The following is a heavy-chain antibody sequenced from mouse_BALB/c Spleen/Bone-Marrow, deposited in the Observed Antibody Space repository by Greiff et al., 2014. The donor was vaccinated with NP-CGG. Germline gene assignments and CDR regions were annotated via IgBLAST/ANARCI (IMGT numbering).Heavy chain of an antibody. CDR1: GFTFTDYE. CDR3: TSLAPXXXXXXGXXX. J-gene: IGHJ3*01. V-gene: IGHV1-15*01. D-gene: IGHD6-1*01. CDR2: IDPETXXX. Sequence: QVQLKQSGAELVRPGASVTLSCKAAGFTFTDYEMHWVKQTPVHGLEWIGGIDPETXXXXXXXXXXXXAXXXXXXXSNTAYMGLRSLPSEDSAVYFCTSLAPXXXXXXGXXXWGQGXLVTVSA.